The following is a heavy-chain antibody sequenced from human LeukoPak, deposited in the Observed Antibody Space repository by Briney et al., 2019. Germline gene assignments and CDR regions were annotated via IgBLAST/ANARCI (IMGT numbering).Heavy chain of an antibody. CDR2: IKQDGSEK. V-gene: IGHV3-7*01. CDR3: ARVRGLVAYYDSSGYYSRSDY. D-gene: IGHD3-22*01. CDR1: GFTFSSYW. J-gene: IGHJ4*02. Sequence: PGGSLRLSCAASGFTFSSYWMSWVRQAPGKGLEWVANIKQDGSEKYYVDSVKGRFTISRDNAKNSLYLQMNSLRAEDTAVYYCARVRGLVAYYDSSGYYSRSDYWGQGTLVTVSS.